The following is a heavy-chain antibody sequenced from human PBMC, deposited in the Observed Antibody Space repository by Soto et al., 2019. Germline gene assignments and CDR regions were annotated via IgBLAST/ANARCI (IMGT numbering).Heavy chain of an antibody. D-gene: IGHD3-10*01. CDR3: ARISGRFGASPFDF. CDR1: GFSLTNVQKG. CDR2: ILSDVEQ. J-gene: IGHJ4*02. Sequence: QVTLKESGPVLVQATETLTLTCNVSGFSLTNVQKGVAWIRQPPGKALEWLAHILSDVEQSYTSSLKKRLTTSQDPSKRQVVLVMTNVEPVDTATYYCARISGRFGASPFDFWGQGSAVIVSS. V-gene: IGHV2-26*01.